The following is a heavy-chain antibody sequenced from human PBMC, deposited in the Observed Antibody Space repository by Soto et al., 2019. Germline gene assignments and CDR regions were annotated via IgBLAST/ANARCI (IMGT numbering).Heavy chain of an antibody. CDR3: ASRDFGGDTATYYYYGMDV. J-gene: IGHJ6*02. Sequence: QVQLQQWGAGLLKPSETLSLTCAVYGGSFSGYYWSWIRQPPGKGLEWIGEINHSGSTNYNPSLKSRVTISVDTSKNQFSLKLSSVPAADTAVYYCASRDFGGDTATYYYYGMDVWGQGTTVTVSS. CDR1: GGSFSGYY. CDR2: INHSGST. V-gene: IGHV4-34*01. D-gene: IGHD3-10*01.